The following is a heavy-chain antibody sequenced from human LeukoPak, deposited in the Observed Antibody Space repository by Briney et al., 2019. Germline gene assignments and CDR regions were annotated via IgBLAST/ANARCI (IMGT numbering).Heavy chain of an antibody. CDR3: ARRPEK. V-gene: IGHV3-53*01. CDR2: IYSGGAI. Sequence: GGSLGLSCVASGFAVGSNYMSWVRQAPGKGLEWVSLIYSGGAIRYADSVKGRFTISRDSSKNTLFLQMNDLTVEDTARYYCARRPEKGGQGILATVSS. CDR1: GFAVGSNY. J-gene: IGHJ4*02.